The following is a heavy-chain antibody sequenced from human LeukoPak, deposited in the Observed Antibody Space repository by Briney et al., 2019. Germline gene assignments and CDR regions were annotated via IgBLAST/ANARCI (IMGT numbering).Heavy chain of an antibody. J-gene: IGHJ4*02. CDR3: ATFALFGVVNAYYFYY. CDR2: FDPQDGET. D-gene: IGHD3-3*01. Sequence: ASVKVSCKVSGYTLTGLSMHWVRQAPGEGLEWMGGFDPQDGETIYAQKFQGRVTMTEDTSTDTAYMELTSLKSEDTAVYYCATFALFGVVNAYYFYYWGQGTLVTVSS. CDR1: GYTLTGLS. V-gene: IGHV1-24*01.